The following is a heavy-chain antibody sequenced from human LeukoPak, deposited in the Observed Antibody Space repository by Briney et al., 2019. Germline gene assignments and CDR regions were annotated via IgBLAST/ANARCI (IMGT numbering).Heavy chain of an antibody. J-gene: IGHJ6*03. CDR3: ARDGPAAAPSYYYYYMDV. CDR2: IYYSGST. V-gene: IGHV4-39*07. Sequence: SETLSLTCTVSNGSISSSSYYWGWIRQPPGTGLEWIGNIYYSGSTYYNPSLKSRVTISIDTSKKQFSLKLSSVTAADTAVYYCARDGPAAAPSYYYYYMDVWGKGTTVTISS. CDR1: NGSISSSSYY. D-gene: IGHD2-2*01.